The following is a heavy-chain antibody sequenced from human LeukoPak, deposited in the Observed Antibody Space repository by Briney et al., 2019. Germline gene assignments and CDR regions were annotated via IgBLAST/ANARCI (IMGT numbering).Heavy chain of an antibody. Sequence: GGSLRLSCAASGFTFSSYGMHWVRQAPGKGLEWVAVIWYDGSNKYYADSVKGRFTISRDNSKNTLYLQMNSLRAEDTAVYYCARVPSSWSSSWNDYWGQGTLVTVSS. CDR3: ARVPSSWSSSWNDY. CDR1: GFTFSSYG. V-gene: IGHV3-33*01. J-gene: IGHJ4*02. CDR2: IWYDGSNK. D-gene: IGHD6-13*01.